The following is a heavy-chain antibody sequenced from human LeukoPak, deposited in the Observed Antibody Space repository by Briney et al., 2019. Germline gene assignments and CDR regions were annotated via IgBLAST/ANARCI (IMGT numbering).Heavy chain of an antibody. V-gene: IGHV1-46*01. Sequence: ASVKVSCKASGYTFTSYYMHWVRQAPGQGLEWMGIINPSGGSTSYAQKFQGRVTMTRDTSTSAAYMELRSLRSDDTAVYYCARDDHYYDSSGYYHFDYWGQGTLVTVSS. CDR3: ARDDHYYDSSGYYHFDY. D-gene: IGHD3-22*01. J-gene: IGHJ4*02. CDR1: GYTFTSYY. CDR2: INPSGGST.